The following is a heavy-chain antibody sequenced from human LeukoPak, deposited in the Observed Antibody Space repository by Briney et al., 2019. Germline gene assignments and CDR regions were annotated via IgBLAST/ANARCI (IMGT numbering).Heavy chain of an antibody. V-gene: IGHV3-23*01. CDR2: ISGSGGST. D-gene: IGHD2-15*01. CDR1: GFTFSSYA. J-gene: IGHJ4*02. CDR3: AKYQSVVYCSGGSCYKGSFDY. Sequence: PGGSLRLSCAASGFTFSSYAMSWVRQAPGKGLEWVSAISGSGGSTYYADSVEGRFTISRDNSKNTLYLQMNSLRAEDTAVYYCAKYQSVVYCSGGSCYKGSFDYWGQGTLVTVSS.